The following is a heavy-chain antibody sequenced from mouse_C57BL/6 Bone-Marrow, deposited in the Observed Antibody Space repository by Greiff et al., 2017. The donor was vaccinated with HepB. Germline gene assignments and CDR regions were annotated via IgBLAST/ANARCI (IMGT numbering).Heavy chain of an antibody. J-gene: IGHJ4*01. V-gene: IGHV10-3*01. Sequence: EVKLVESGGGLVQPKGSLKLSCASGFTFNTSAMHWVRQAPGKGLEWVARIRSKMSNYATYYADSVKDRSTISRDDSQSMLYLQMNNLKTEDTAMYYCVRSGYAMDYWGQGTSVTVSS. D-gene: IGHD1-3*01. CDR2: IRSKMSNYAT. CDR3: VRSGYAMDY. CDR1: GFTFNTSA.